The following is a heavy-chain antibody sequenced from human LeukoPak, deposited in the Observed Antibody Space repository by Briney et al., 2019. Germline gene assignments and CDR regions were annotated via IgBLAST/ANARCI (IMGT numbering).Heavy chain of an antibody. CDR1: GGSITSGTYY. Sequence: PSETLSLTCTVSGGSITSGTYYWSWIRQHPGKGLEWIGYIYSSGSTFYNPSLKSRVTISVDTSKNQFSLKLSSVTAADTAVYYCARALYCSSTSCYGDNWFDPWGQGTLVTVSS. CDR3: ARALYCSSTSCYGDNWFDP. V-gene: IGHV4-61*01. CDR2: IYSSGST. J-gene: IGHJ5*02. D-gene: IGHD2-2*01.